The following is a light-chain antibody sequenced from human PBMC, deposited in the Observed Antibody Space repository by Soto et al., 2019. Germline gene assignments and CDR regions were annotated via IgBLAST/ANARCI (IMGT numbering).Light chain of an antibody. Sequence: DIQMTQSPSTLSASVGDRVTITCRVSQSISSWLAWYQQKPGKAPKLLIYKASSLESGVPSRFSGSGSGTEFTLTISSLQPDDFATYYCQQYNSYWTFGQGTKMEIK. CDR3: QQYNSYWT. CDR2: KAS. J-gene: IGKJ1*01. V-gene: IGKV1-5*03. CDR1: QSISSW.